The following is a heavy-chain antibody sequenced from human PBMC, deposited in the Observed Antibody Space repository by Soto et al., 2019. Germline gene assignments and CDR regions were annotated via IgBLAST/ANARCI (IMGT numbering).Heavy chain of an antibody. CDR2: IYPGDSQT. J-gene: IGHJ3*02. CDR3: ARASNHFNWFPEAFDI. D-gene: IGHD3-9*01. CDR1: GYSSTTYL. Sequence: SLKMACKRAGYSSTTYLLGLVRQMPGKGLEWVGIIYPGDSQTRYSPSFEGQVTMSGDRSISTAYLQWSSLKASDTAMYYCARASNHFNWFPEAFDIWGQGTMVTVSS. V-gene: IGHV5-51*01.